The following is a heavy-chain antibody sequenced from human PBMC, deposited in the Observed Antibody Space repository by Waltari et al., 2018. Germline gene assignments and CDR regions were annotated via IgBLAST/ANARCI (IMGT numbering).Heavy chain of an antibody. V-gene: IGHV1-18*01. CDR1: GYTFTNFP. D-gene: IGHD2-2*01. CDR3: ARPAAKLGAFDI. CDR2: ISVYNGYT. Sequence: QVQLVQSGTEVKKPGASVNVSCKASGYTFTNFPITWVRQAPGQGLEWMGWISVYNGYTNYPQKFQGRVTMTTDTSTSTAYMELRSLRSDDTAVYYCARPAAKLGAFDIWGLGTMVTVS. J-gene: IGHJ3*02.